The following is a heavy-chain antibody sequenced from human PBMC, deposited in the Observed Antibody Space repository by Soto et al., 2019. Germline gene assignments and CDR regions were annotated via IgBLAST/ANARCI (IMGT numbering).Heavy chain of an antibody. J-gene: IGHJ5*02. D-gene: IGHD2-15*01. CDR2: ISAYNGNT. V-gene: IGHV1-18*01. CDR1: GYTFTSYG. Sequence: ASVKVSCKASGYTFTSYGISWVRQAPGQGLEWMGWISAYNGNTNYAQKLQGRVTMTTDTSTSTAYMELRSLRSDDTAVYYCALGGVYCSGGSCYMSGWFDPWGQGTLVTVSS. CDR3: ALGGVYCSGGSCYMSGWFDP.